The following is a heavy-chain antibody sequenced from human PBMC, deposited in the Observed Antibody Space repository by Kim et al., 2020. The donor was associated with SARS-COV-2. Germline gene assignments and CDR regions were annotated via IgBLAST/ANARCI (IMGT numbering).Heavy chain of an antibody. V-gene: IGHV4-34*01. D-gene: IGHD3-16*01. CDR1: GGSFSGYY. CDR2: INHSGST. Sequence: SETLSLTCAVYGGSFSGYYWSWIRQPPGKGLEWIGEINHSGSTNYNPSLKSRVTISVDTSKNQFSLKLSSVTAADTAVYYCARGRITFGGVGRFYFQHWGQGTLVTVSS. CDR3: ARGRITFGGVGRFYFQH. J-gene: IGHJ1*01.